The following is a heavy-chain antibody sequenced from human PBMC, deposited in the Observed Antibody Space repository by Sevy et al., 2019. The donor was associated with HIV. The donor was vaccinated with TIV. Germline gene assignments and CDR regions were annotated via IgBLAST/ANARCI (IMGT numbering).Heavy chain of an antibody. V-gene: IGHV3-30*02. CDR1: GFTFSSYG. CDR3: AKGASSSGWYEGDFDY. J-gene: IGHJ4*02. CDR2: IRYDGSNK. D-gene: IGHD6-19*01. Sequence: GGSLRLSCAASGFTFSSYGMHWVRQALGKGLEWVAFIRYDGSNKYYADSVKGRFTISRDNSKNTLYLQMNSLRAEDTAVYYCAKGASSSGWYEGDFDYWGQGTLVTVSS.